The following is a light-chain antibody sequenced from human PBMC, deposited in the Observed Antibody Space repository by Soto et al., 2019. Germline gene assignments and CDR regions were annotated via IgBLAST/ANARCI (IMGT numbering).Light chain of an antibody. CDR3: ASYTTSSAFVV. V-gene: IGLV2-18*02. Sequence: QSVLTQPPSVSASPGQSVTISCTGTSSDVGSYDRVSWYQQPPGTAPKLMIYEVSNRPSGVPDRFSGSKSGNTASLTISGLQAEDEADYFYASYTTSSAFVVFGGGTKLTVL. CDR2: EVS. CDR1: SSDVGSYDR. J-gene: IGLJ2*01.